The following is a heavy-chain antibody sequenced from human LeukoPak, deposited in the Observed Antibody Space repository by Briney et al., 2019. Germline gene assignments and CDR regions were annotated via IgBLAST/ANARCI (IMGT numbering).Heavy chain of an antibody. CDR1: GFTFSSYS. CDR2: ISSSSSYI. D-gene: IGHD3-22*01. CDR3: ARSWKYYYDSSGYFLFDY. J-gene: IGHJ4*02. V-gene: IGHV3-21*01. Sequence: TGGSLRLSCAASGFTFSSYSMNWVRQAPGKGLEWVSSISSSSSYIYYADSVKGRFTISRDNAKNSLYLQMNSLRVEDTAVYYCARSWKYYYDSSGYFLFDYWGQGTLVTVSS.